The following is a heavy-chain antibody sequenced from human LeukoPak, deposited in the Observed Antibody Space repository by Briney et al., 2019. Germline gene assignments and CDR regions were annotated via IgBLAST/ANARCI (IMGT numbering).Heavy chain of an antibody. Sequence: SETLSLTCTVSGGSIRSSNYYWGWIRQPPGKGLEWIGNIYDSGNTYYSPSLRSRVTISVDTSKNQFSLKLSSVTATDTAVYYCARLRGYLHYFDYWGQEPWSPSPQ. V-gene: IGHV4-39*01. CDR2: IYDSGNT. CDR1: GGSIRSSNYY. J-gene: IGHJ4*01. D-gene: IGHD3-22*01. CDR3: ARLRGYLHYFDY.